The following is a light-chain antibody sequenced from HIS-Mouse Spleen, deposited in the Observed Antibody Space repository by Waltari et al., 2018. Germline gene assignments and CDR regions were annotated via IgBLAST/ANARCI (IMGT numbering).Light chain of an antibody. Sequence: QSALTQPASVSGSPGQSITISCPGTSSDVGSYNLLSWYQQHPGKAPKLMIYEGSKRPSVVSNRFSGSKSGNTASLTISGLQAEDEADYYCCSYAGSSTFEVFGGGTKLTVL. CDR3: CSYAGSSTFEV. J-gene: IGLJ2*01. CDR1: SSDVGSYNL. V-gene: IGLV2-23*03. CDR2: EGS.